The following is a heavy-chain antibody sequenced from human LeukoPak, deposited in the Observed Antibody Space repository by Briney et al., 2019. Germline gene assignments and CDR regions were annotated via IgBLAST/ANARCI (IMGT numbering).Heavy chain of an antibody. CDR2: TYPGDSDT. V-gene: IGHV5-51*01. D-gene: IGHD3-22*01. CDR1: GYSFTSYW. J-gene: IGHJ4*02. CDR3: AVYYDSSGYRVDY. Sequence: GESLKISCKGSGYSFTSYWIGWVRQMPGKGLEWMGITYPGDSDTRYSPSFQGQVTISADKSISTAYLQWSSLKASDTAMYYCAVYYDSSGYRVDYWGQGTLVTVSS.